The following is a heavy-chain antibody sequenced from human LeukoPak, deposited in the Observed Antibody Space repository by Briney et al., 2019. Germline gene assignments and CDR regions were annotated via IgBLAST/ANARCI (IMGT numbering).Heavy chain of an antibody. J-gene: IGHJ4*02. Sequence: PGRSLRLSCAASGFTFSSYAMHWVRQAPGKGLEWVAVISYDGSNKYYADSVKGRFTISRDNSKNTLYLQMNSLRAEDTAVYYCARGDCSSTSCSADYWGQGTLVTASS. CDR1: GFTFSSYA. V-gene: IGHV3-30*04. CDR3: ARGDCSSTSCSADY. D-gene: IGHD2-2*01. CDR2: ISYDGSNK.